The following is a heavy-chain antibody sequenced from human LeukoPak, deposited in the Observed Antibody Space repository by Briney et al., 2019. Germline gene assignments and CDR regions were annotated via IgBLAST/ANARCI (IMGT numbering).Heavy chain of an antibody. CDR1: GFTFSSYS. J-gene: IGHJ4*02. V-gene: IGHV3-21*01. Sequence: GGSLRLSCAASGFTFSSYSMNWVRQAPGKGLEWASSISSSSSYIYYADSVKGRFTISRDNAKNSLYLQMNSLRAEDTAVYYCARDPRKYSSGWYVDYWGQGTLVTVSS. CDR3: ARDPRKYSSGWYVDY. D-gene: IGHD6-19*01. CDR2: ISSSSSYI.